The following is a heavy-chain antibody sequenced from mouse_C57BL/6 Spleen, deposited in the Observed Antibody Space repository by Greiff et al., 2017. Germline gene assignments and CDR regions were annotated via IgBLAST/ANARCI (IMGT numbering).Heavy chain of an antibody. CDR1: GYTFTSYW. J-gene: IGHJ2*01. Sequence: QVQLQQPGAELVMPGASVTLSCKASGYTFTSYWMHWVKQTPGQGLEWIGAIDPSDSYTNYNQKFKGKSTLTVDKSSSTAYMQLSILTSEDSAVDCCARVNYSSSSFDYWGQGTTLTVSS. CDR3: ARVNYSSSSFDY. D-gene: IGHD1-3*01. V-gene: IGHV1-69*01. CDR2: IDPSDSYT.